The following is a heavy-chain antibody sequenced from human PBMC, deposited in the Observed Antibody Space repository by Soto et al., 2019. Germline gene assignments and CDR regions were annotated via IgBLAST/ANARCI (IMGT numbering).Heavy chain of an antibody. CDR2: IYDSGIT. Sequence: QVQLQESGPGLVKPSQTLSLAGTVSGGSVGSGEYYYSWIRQPPGKGLEWIGYIYDSGITNYTPSLKGRVTMSLDRSNNQVSLKLSSVTAADTAVYFCARDVAHGYTENVWGQGTMVTVSS. V-gene: IGHV4-30-4*01. J-gene: IGHJ3*01. CDR3: ARDVAHGYTENV. D-gene: IGHD5-18*01. CDR1: GGSVGSGEYY.